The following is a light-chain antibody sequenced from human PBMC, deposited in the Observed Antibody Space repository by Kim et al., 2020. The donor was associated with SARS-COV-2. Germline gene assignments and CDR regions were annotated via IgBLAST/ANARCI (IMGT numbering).Light chain of an antibody. CDR2: EDT. CDR1: KLGDRY. J-gene: IGLJ2*01. V-gene: IGLV3-1*01. CDR3: QAWVTSTGV. Sequence: SYELTQPPSVSVSPGQTASITCSGDKLGDRYASWYQLKPGQSPVLLIYEDTKRPSGIPERFSGSTSGDTVTLTISGTQSMDEAEYYCQAWVTSTGVFGGGTQLTVL.